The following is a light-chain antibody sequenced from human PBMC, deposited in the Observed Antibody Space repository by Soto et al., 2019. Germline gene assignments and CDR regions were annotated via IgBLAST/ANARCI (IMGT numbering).Light chain of an antibody. CDR3: QHYYSNPPA. Sequence: DIVMTQSPDSLAVYLGERATINCKSRKSVLYSSNNKNYLAWYQKKPGQPLKLLIYWASTRGSGVPYIFSRGRVGTDFTLIIGSLQTEDVAVCYCQHYYSNPPAFGQGTKVEIK. J-gene: IGKJ1*01. CDR2: WAS. CDR1: KSVLYSSNNKNY. V-gene: IGKV4-1*01.